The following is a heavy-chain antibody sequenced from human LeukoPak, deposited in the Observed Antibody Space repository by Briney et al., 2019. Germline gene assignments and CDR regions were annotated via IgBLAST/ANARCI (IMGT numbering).Heavy chain of an antibody. D-gene: IGHD3-10*01. V-gene: IGHV3-21*01. CDR1: GFTFSSYS. CDR2: ISSSSSHI. Sequence: PGGSLRLSCAASGFTFSSYSMNWVRQAPGKGLEWVSSISSSSSHIYYADSVKGRFTVSRDNAKNSLYLQMNSLRAEDTAVYYCASVGINYYGSGSYYPWSRRPYYYGTDVWGQGATVTVSS. CDR3: ASVGINYYGSGSYYPWSRRPYYYGTDV. J-gene: IGHJ6*02.